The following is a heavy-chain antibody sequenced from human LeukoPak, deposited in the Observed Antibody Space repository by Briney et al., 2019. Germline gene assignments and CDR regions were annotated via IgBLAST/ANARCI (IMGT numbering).Heavy chain of an antibody. CDR2: ISSSSSTI. CDR3: AKVGSYYNLYYFDY. J-gene: IGHJ4*02. D-gene: IGHD3-10*01. V-gene: IGHV3-48*04. CDR1: GFTFSSYA. Sequence: GGSLRLSCAASGFTFSSYAMSWVRQAPGKGLEWVSYISSSSSTIYYADSVKGRFTISRDNAKNSLYLQMNSLRAEDTAVYYCAKVGSYYNLYYFDYWGQGTLVSVSS.